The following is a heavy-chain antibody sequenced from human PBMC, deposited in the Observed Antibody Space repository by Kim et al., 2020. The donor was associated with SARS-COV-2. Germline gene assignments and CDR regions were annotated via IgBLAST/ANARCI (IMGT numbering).Heavy chain of an antibody. CDR2: TYYRSKWYN. Sequence: SQTLSLTCAISGDSVSSNSAAWNWIRQSPSRGLEWLGRTYYRSKWYNDYAVSVKSRITINPDTSKNQFSLQLNSVTPEDTAVYYCARGFTMMDLYYYYYGMDVWGQGTTVTVSS. V-gene: IGHV6-1*01. J-gene: IGHJ6*02. CDR1: GDSVSSNSAA. D-gene: IGHD3-22*01. CDR3: ARGFTMMDLYYYYYGMDV.